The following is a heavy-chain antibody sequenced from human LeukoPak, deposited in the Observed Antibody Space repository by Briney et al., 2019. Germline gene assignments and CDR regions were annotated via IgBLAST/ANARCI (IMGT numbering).Heavy chain of an antibody. J-gene: IGHJ4*02. Sequence: PGGSLRLSCAASGFNLTNARMSWVRQAPGKGLEWVANIKQDGSEKHYVDSVKGRFTISRDNAKNSLYLQMNSLRAEDTAVYYCARDRRGGSGWYYFDSWGQGTLVTVSS. CDR2: IKQDGSEK. CDR3: ARDRRGGSGWYYFDS. CDR1: GFNLTNAR. V-gene: IGHV3-7*01. D-gene: IGHD6-19*01.